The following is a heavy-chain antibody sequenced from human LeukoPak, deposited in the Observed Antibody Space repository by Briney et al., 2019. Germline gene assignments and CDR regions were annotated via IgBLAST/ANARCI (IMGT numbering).Heavy chain of an antibody. CDR2: INPNSGGT. CDR3: ARDHGSGSYDY. CDR1: VYTFTGYY. Sequence: ASVKVSCKPSVYTFTGYYMHWVRQAPGQGLEWMGWINPNSGGTNYAQKFQGRVNMTGDTSISTAYMELSRLRSDDTAVYYCARDHGSGSYDYWGQGTLVTVSS. J-gene: IGHJ4*02. D-gene: IGHD3-10*01. V-gene: IGHV1-2*02.